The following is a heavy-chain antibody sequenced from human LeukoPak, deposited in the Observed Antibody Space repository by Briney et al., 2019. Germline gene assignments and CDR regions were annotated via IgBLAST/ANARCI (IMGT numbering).Heavy chain of an antibody. J-gene: IGHJ5*02. Sequence: PGGSLRLSCAASGFTFSSYAMSWVRQAPGKGLEWVSGISGNGGTTYYADSVKGRFTISRDNSKNTLYLQMNSLRAEDTAVYYCAKVAGFDILTGYYNWFDPWGQGTLVTVSS. V-gene: IGHV3-23*01. CDR3: AKVAGFDILTGYYNWFDP. CDR2: ISGNGGTT. D-gene: IGHD3-9*01. CDR1: GFTFSSYA.